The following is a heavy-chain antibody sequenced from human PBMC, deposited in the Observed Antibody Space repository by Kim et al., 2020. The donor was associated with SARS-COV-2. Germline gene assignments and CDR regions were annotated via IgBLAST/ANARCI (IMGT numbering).Heavy chain of an antibody. D-gene: IGHD6-13*01. CDR1: GFTFSSYG. V-gene: IGHV3-33*05. CDR2: ISYDGSNK. CDR3: ARGDSSSWYSDQDAFDI. J-gene: IGHJ3*02. Sequence: GGSLRLSYAASGFTFSSYGMHWVRQAPGKGLEWVAVISYDGSNKYYADSVKGRFTISRDNSKNTLYLQMNSLRAEDTAVYYCARGDSSSWYSDQDAFDIWGQGTMVTVSS.